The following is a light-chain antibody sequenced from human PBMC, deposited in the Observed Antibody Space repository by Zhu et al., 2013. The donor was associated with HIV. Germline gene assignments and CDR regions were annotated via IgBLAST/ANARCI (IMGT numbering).Light chain of an antibody. CDR1: SGYSNYK. Sequence: QPVLTQPPSASASLGVSVTLTCTLSSGYSNYKVDWYQQRPGKGPRFVMRVGTGGIVGSKGDGIPDRFSVLGSGLNRYLTIKNIQEEDESDYHCGADHGSGSNFVYVFGTGTKVTVL. V-gene: IGLV9-49*01. J-gene: IGLJ1*01. CDR3: GADHGSGSNFVYV. CDR2: VGTGGIVG.